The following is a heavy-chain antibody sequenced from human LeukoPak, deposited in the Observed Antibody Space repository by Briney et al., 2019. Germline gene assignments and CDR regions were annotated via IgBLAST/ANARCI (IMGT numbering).Heavy chain of an antibody. V-gene: IGHV4-61*02. CDR2: MYTSGST. D-gene: IGHD5-12*01. CDR1: GGSISRGSYY. J-gene: IGHJ4*02. Sequence: PSETLSHTCTVSGGSISRGSYYWSWIRQPAGQGLEYIGRMYTSGSTNYNPSLKSRVTISVDTSKNQFSLKLSSVTAADTAVYYCARGYSGYSGYWGQGTLVTVSS. CDR3: ARGYSGYSGY.